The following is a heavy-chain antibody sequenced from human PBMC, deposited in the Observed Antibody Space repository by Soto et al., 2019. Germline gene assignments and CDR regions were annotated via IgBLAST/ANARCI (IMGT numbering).Heavy chain of an antibody. Sequence: QVQLQESGPGLVKPSETLSLTCTVSGGSISTYYWSWIRQPPGKGLEWIGYIYYSGSTSYNPSLKSRFTISVDISKNQFSLKLSSVTAADTAVYYCARESSNSVDYGMDVWGQGTTVTVSS. CDR2: IYYSGST. CDR1: GGSISTYY. D-gene: IGHD2-2*01. V-gene: IGHV4-59*01. CDR3: ARESSNSVDYGMDV. J-gene: IGHJ6*02.